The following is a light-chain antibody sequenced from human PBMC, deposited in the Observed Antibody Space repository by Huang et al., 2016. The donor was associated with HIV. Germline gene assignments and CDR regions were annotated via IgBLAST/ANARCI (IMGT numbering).Light chain of an antibody. CDR2: NVS. V-gene: IGKV2-30*02. Sequence: DVVMTQSPLSLPVTLGQPASISCRSSQSLVHSDGNTYLNWFQQRPGQSPRRLIYNVSNRDCGVPDRFSGSGSGTDFTLKISRVEAEDVGVYYCMQGTHWPLFGQGTKLEIK. J-gene: IGKJ2*01. CDR1: QSLVHSDGNTY. CDR3: MQGTHWPL.